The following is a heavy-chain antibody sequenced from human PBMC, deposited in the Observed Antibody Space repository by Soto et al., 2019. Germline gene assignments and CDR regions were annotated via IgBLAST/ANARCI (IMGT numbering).Heavy chain of an antibody. D-gene: IGHD3-10*01. CDR1: GGSITSINNHFSNHY. J-gene: IGHJ6*02. CDR2: ISNIGFT. Sequence: QVQLPESGPGLVKPSEPLSLTCTVSGGSITSINNHFSNHYCSWIRLSPGKGLEWIGYISNIGFTRYNPPLKSRGSISVDTTKNQFSLKLTSVTAADTAGYYCPTQGFGGLHGLVDVWGQGTTVTVSS. CDR3: PTQGFGGLHGLVDV. V-gene: IGHV4-61*01.